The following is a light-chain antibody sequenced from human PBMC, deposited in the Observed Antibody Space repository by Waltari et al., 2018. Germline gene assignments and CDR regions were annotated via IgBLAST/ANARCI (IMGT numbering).Light chain of an antibody. J-gene: IGLJ3*02. V-gene: IGLV1-51*01. Sequence: QSVLTQPPSVSAAPGQQVTIPCSGSRPNLGNHYASWYQQPPGTAPKLLIYDNNKRPSGIPDRFSGSKSGTSATLGITGLQTGDEADYYCGTWDSSLSARVFGGGTKLTVL. CDR1: RPNLGNHY. CDR3: GTWDSSLSARV. CDR2: DNN.